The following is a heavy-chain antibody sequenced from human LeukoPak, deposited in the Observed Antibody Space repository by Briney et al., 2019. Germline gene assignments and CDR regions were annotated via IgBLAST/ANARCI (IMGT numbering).Heavy chain of an antibody. D-gene: IGHD1-7*01. Sequence: GGSLRLSCAASGLTFSSYEMNWVRQAPGKGLEWVSYISSSGSTIYYADSVKGRFTISRDNAKNSLYLQMNSLRAEDTAVYYCARSAKLELLDYWGQGTLVTVSS. CDR1: GLTFSSYE. CDR2: ISSSGSTI. V-gene: IGHV3-48*03. J-gene: IGHJ4*02. CDR3: ARSAKLELLDY.